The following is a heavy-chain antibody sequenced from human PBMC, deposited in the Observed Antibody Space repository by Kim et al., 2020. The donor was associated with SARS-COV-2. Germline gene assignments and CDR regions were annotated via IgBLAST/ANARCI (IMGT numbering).Heavy chain of an antibody. V-gene: IGHV4-31*02. J-gene: IGHJ6*02. Sequence: SHTPPLKSRVTISVDTSKNQFSVRRSSVTAADTAVYYCARDGPGWNGMDVWGQGTTVTVSS. CDR3: ARDGPGWNGMDV.